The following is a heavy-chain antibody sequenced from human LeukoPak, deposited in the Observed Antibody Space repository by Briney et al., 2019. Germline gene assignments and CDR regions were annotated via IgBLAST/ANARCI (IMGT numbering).Heavy chain of an antibody. CDR1: SGSFSGYF. CDR3: ARGFSSNWYVDP. Sequence: PSETLSLTCVVYSGSFSGYFWSWIRQPPGKGLEWIGEINRSGSTNYNPSLKSRVTISVDTSKNQFSLKLSSVTAADTAVYYCARGFSSNWYVDPWGQGTLVTVSS. D-gene: IGHD6-13*01. CDR2: INRSGST. J-gene: IGHJ5*02. V-gene: IGHV4-34*01.